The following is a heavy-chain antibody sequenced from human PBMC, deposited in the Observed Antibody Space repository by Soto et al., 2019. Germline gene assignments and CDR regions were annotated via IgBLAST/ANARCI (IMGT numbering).Heavy chain of an antibody. CDR1: GCTFTSYD. CDR2: MNPNSGNT. CDR3: AREGYCSGGSCPGHNWFDP. V-gene: IGHV1-8*01. Sequence: ASVKVSCKASGCTFTSYDINWVRQATGQGLEWMGWMNPNSGNTGYAQKFQGRVTMTRNTSISTAYMELSSLRSEDTAVYYCAREGYCSGGSCPGHNWFDPWGQGTLVTVSS. D-gene: IGHD2-15*01. J-gene: IGHJ5*02.